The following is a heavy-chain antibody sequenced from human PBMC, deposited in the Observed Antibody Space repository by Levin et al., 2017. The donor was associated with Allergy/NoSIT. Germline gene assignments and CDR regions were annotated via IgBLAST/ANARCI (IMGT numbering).Heavy chain of an antibody. CDR1: GYTFTSYA. CDR2: INAGNGNT. Sequence: GESLKISCKASGYTFTSYAMHWVRQAPGQRLEWMGWINAGNGNTKYSQKFQGRVTITRDTSASTAYMELSSLRSEDTAVYYCARGDGSSSTYYYYYMDVWGKGTTVTVS. J-gene: IGHJ6*03. D-gene: IGHD6-13*01. V-gene: IGHV1-3*01. CDR3: ARGDGSSSTYYYYYMDV.